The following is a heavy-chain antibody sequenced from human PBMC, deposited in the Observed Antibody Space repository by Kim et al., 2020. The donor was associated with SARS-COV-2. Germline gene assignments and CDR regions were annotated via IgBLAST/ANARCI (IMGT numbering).Heavy chain of an antibody. V-gene: IGHV4-39*01. CDR3: SRQVRVGGHFDH. D-gene: IGHD1-26*01. CDR1: GVSIDTSDYY. Sequence: SETLSLTCTVSGVSIDTSDYYWAWIRQPPGQGLEWIASIYFTGTTFYSPSLKSRATVSIDTSKDQFSRDLTSVTTPDTSMYYCSRQVRVGGHFDHWGQGT. J-gene: IGHJ4*02. CDR2: IYFTGTT.